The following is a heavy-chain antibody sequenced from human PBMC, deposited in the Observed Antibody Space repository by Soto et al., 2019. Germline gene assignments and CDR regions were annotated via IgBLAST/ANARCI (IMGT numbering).Heavy chain of an antibody. CDR2: ISGSGGST. CDR3: AKVSGGYSGYVYYYYGMDV. V-gene: IGHV3-23*01. CDR1: GFTFSSYA. J-gene: IGHJ6*02. D-gene: IGHD5-12*01. Sequence: GGSLRLSCAASGFTFSSYAMSWVRQAPGKGLEWVSAISGSGGSTYYADSVKGRFTISRDNSKNTLYLQMNSLRAEDTAVYYCAKVSGGYSGYVYYYYGMDVWGQGTTVTVPS.